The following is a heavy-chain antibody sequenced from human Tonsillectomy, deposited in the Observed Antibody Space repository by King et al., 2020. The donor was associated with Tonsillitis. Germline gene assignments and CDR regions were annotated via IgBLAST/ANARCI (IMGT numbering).Heavy chain of an antibody. V-gene: IGHV3-74*01. D-gene: IGHD3-9*01. CDR3: ASISYYDILTGHSAGYYGMDV. CDR2: INSNGSST. J-gene: IGHJ6*02. Sequence: VQLVESGGGLVQPGGSLRLSCAASGFTFSRYWMHWVRQAPGKGLVWVSRINSNGSSTTYADSVKGRFTISRDNAKNTLYLQMNSLRAEDTAVYYCASISYYDILTGHSAGYYGMDVWGQGTTVTVSS. CDR1: GFTFSRYW.